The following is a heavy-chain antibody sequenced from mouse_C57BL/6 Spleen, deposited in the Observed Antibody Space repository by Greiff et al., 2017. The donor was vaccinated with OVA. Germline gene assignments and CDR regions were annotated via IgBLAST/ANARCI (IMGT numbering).Heavy chain of an antibody. V-gene: IGHV1-15*01. CDR2: IDPETGGT. J-gene: IGHJ2*01. CDR1: GYTFTDYE. Sequence: VQLQQSGAELVRPGASVTLSCKASGYTFTDYEMHWVKQTPVHGLEWIGAIDPETGGTAYNQKFKGKAILTVDKSSSTAYIELRSLTSEEAAVYYCTGGEFDGGVTYYFDCWGQGTTLTVSS. CDR3: TGGEFDGGVTYYFDC. D-gene: IGHD1-1*02.